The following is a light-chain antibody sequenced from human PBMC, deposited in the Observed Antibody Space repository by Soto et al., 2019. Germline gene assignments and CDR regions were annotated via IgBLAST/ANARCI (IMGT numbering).Light chain of an antibody. CDR3: SSFTSRFTFV. V-gene: IGLV2-14*01. Sequence: QSVLTQPASVSGSPGQSIAISCTGTRSDVGAYNYVSWHQQHPGKAPKLMISEVTNRPSGVSDRFSGSKSGNTASLTISGLQAEDEADYYCSSFTSRFTFVFGTGTKVIV. J-gene: IGLJ1*01. CDR2: EVT. CDR1: RSDVGAYNY.